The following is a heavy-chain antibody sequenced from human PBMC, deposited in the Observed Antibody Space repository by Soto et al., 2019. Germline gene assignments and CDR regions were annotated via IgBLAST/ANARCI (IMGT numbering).Heavy chain of an antibody. CDR2: ITPIFGTA. J-gene: IGHJ4*02. Sequence: ASVKVSCKASGGTFSSYAISWVRQAPGQGLEWMGGITPIFGTANYAQKFQGRVTITADKSTSTAYMELSSLRSEDTAVYYCASTYCTNGVCYSAYSSSWYFDYWGQGTLVTVSS. V-gene: IGHV1-69*06. CDR3: ASTYCTNGVCYSAYSSSWYFDY. CDR1: GGTFSSYA. D-gene: IGHD2-8*01.